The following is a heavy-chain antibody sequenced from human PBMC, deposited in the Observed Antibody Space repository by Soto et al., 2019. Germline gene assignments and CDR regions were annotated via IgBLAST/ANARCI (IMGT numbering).Heavy chain of an antibody. CDR2: INAGNGNT. Sequence: QVQLVQSGAEVKKPGASVKVSCKASGYTFTSYAMHWVRQAPGQRLEWMGWINAGNGNTKYSQKFQGRVTITRDTSASTAYMEPSSPRSEDTAVYYCARGPGGPDGPGDYWGQGTLVTVSS. CDR3: ARGPGGPDGPGDY. CDR1: GYTFTSYA. J-gene: IGHJ4*02. V-gene: IGHV1-3*01. D-gene: IGHD2-15*01.